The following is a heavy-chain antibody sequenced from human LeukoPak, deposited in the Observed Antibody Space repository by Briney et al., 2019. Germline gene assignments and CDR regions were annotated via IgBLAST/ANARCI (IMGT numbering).Heavy chain of an antibody. J-gene: IGHJ4*02. D-gene: IGHD2-2*03. CDR2: ISTSGSYK. V-gene: IGHV3-21*01. CDR1: GFTFSSYS. CDR3: ARGQRRHMDMARSFDY. Sequence: GGSLRLSCAASGFTFSSYSMNWVRQAPGKGLEWVSSISTSGSYKYYTDSVKGRFTISRDNTKNSLYLQMNSLRAEDTAVYSCARGQRRHMDMARSFDYWGQGTLATVPS.